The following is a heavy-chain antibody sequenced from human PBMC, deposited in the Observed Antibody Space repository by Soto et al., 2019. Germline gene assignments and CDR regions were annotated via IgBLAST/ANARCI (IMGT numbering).Heavy chain of an antibody. CDR2: INPSGGST. CDR3: ARAATDYNCFDP. CDR1: GYTFTSYY. V-gene: IGHV1-46*01. Sequence: ASVKVSCKASGYTFTSYYMHWVRQAPGQGLEWMGIINPSGGSTSYAQKFQGRVTMTRDTSTSTVYMELRSLRSEDTAVYYCARAATDYNCFDPWGQGTLVTVSS. J-gene: IGHJ5*02. D-gene: IGHD2-15*01.